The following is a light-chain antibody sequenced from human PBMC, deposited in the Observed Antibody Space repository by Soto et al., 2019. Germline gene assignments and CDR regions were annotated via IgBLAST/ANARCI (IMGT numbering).Light chain of an antibody. CDR3: TSYTSSNTLV. Sequence: QSVLTQPPSVSGAPGQRVTISCTGSSSNIGAGYDVHWYQQLPGTAPRALIYYNDNRPSGVPDRFSGSKSGTSASLAITGLQAEDDADYYCTSYTSSNTLVFGTATKVTVL. J-gene: IGLJ1*01. CDR2: YND. V-gene: IGLV1-40*01. CDR1: SSNIGAGYD.